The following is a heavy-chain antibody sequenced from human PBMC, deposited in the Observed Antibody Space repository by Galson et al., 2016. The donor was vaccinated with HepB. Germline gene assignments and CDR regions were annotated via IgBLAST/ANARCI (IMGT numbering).Heavy chain of an antibody. V-gene: IGHV3-13*01. CDR1: GFTFSNYD. J-gene: IGHJ3*02. CDR3: AREGGCSGGGCHNAAFDI. Sequence: SLRLSCAASGFTFSNYDMHWVRQATGKGLEWVSAIGAAGDTYYPGSVKGRFTISRENANNSLYLHMNSLRAGDTAVYYCAREGGCSGGGCHNAAFDIWGQGTMVTVSS. CDR2: IGAAGDT. D-gene: IGHD2-15*01.